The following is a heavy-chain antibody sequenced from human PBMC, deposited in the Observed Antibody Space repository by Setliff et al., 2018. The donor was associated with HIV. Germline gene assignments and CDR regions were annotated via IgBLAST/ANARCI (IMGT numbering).Heavy chain of an antibody. CDR2: ISAYNGNT. Sequence: GASVKVSCKSSGYTFTGHYIHWVRQAPGQGLEWMGWISAYNGNTNYAQKLQGRVTVTTDTSTSTAYMELGSLRSDDTAVYYCARDRGVYCISSSCYSPVDAFDIWGQGTMVTVSS. CDR1: GYTFTGHY. D-gene: IGHD2-2*01. CDR3: ARDRGVYCISSSCYSPVDAFDI. J-gene: IGHJ3*02. V-gene: IGHV1-18*04.